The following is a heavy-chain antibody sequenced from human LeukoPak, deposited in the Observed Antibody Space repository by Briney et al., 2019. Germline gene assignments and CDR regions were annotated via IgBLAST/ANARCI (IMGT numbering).Heavy chain of an antibody. D-gene: IGHD3-22*01. V-gene: IGHV1-69*13. J-gene: IGHJ4*02. CDR2: IIPIFGTA. CDR1: GGTFSSYA. Sequence: SVKVSCKASGGTFSSYAISWVRQAPGQGLEWMGGIIPIFGTANYAQKFQGRVTITADESTSAAYMELSSLRSEDTAVYYCAREGPSYDSSGYLMYFDYWGQGTLVTVSS. CDR3: AREGPSYDSSGYLMYFDY.